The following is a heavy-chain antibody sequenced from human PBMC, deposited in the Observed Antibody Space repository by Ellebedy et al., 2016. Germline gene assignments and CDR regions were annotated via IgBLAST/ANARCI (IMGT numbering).Heavy chain of an antibody. V-gene: IGHV4-34*01. CDR3: ARGLFDHRMAFDI. J-gene: IGHJ3*02. CDR2: INHSGSF. Sequence: SETLSLTCAVYGASFRGYYWSWIRQPPGEGLEWIGEINHSGSFNYNPSLNSLVTISVYTSKNQFSVNLSSVTAADTAVYYYARGLFDHRMAFDIWGQGTMVTVSS. CDR1: GASFRGYY. D-gene: IGHD2-21*01.